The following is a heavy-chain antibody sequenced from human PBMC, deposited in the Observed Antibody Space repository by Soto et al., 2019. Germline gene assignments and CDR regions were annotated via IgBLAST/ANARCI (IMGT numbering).Heavy chain of an antibody. J-gene: IGHJ3*02. CDR2: INAGNGNT. V-gene: IGHV1-3*01. CDR1: GYTFTSYA. CDR3: ARAPVTTVVLDI. Sequence: ASVKVSCKASGYTFTSYAMHWVHQAPGQRLEWMGWINAGNGNTKYSQKFQGRVTITRDTSASTAYMELSSLRSEDTAVYYCARAPVTTVVLDIWGQGTMVIVSS. D-gene: IGHD4-17*01.